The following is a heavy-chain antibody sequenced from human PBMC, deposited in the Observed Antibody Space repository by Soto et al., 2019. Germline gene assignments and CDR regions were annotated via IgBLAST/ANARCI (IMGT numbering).Heavy chain of an antibody. CDR2: INHSGST. CDR3: ARGGLGYCSGGSCGGVDY. CDR1: GGSFSGYY. J-gene: IGHJ4*02. Sequence: QVQLQQWGAGLLKPSETLSLTCAVYGGSFSGYYWSWIRQPPGKGLEWVGEINHSGSTNYNPSLKSRVTISVDTYKNQFSLKLSSVTAADTAVYYCARGGLGYCSGGSCGGVDYWGQGTLVTVSS. V-gene: IGHV4-34*01. D-gene: IGHD2-15*01.